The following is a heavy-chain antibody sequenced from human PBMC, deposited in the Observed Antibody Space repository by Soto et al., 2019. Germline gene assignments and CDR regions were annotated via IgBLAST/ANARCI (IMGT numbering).Heavy chain of an antibody. Sequence: EVQLVESGGGLVKPGGSLRLSCAASGFTFSNAWMSWVRQAPGKGLEWVGRIKSKTDGGTTGYAAPVKGRFTISRDDSKNTLYLQMNSRKTEDTAVYYCATGLYGSGSSGGMDVWGQGTTVTVSS. D-gene: IGHD3-10*01. CDR3: ATGLYGSGSSGGMDV. V-gene: IGHV3-15*01. J-gene: IGHJ6*02. CDR1: GFTFSNAW. CDR2: IKSKTDGGTT.